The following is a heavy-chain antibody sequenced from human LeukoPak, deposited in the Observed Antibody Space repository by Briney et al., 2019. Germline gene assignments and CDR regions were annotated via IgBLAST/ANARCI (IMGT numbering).Heavy chain of an antibody. CDR3: ARGPFETYYYDSSARFDY. J-gene: IGHJ4*02. CDR1: GFTVSSSE. D-gene: IGHD3-22*01. CDR2: IRMSGSTR. V-gene: IGHV3-48*03. Sequence: PGRSLRLSCSASGFTVSSSEINSVRQPPGKWLELGAYIRMSGSTRYYADAVKGRFTISRDNAKNSLYLQMNSLRAEDTAVYYCARGPFETYYYDSSARFDYWGQGTLVTVSS.